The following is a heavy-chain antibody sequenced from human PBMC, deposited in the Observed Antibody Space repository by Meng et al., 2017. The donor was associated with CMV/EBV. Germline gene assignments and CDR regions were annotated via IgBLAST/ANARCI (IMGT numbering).Heavy chain of an antibody. CDR1: GFTFINYA. D-gene: IGHD3-10*01. Sequence: GESLKISCAASGFTFINYAMNWVRQAPGKGLEWVSSISSSGGRYYADSGKGRFTISRDTSRNTLYLQMNTLRAEDTAIYYCVGRQYGSGTYWGQGTLVTVSS. J-gene: IGHJ4*02. CDR3: VGRQYGSGTY. V-gene: IGHV3-23*01. CDR2: ISSSGGR.